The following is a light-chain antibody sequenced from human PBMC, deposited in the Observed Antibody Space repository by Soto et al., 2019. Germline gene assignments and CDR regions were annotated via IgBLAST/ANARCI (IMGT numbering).Light chain of an antibody. CDR2: AAS. Sequence: DIQMTQSPSSLSASVGDRVTITCRASQSIITYLNWYQQKPGKAPKLLISAASSLQSGVPSRFSGSGSGTDFTLTISSLQPEDFATYYCQHSYRSPLTFSGGTKVEIK. V-gene: IGKV1-39*01. CDR3: QHSYRSPLT. J-gene: IGKJ4*01. CDR1: QSIITY.